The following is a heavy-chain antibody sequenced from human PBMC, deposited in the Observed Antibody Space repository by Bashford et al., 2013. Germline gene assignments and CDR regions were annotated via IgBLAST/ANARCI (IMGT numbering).Heavy chain of an antibody. Sequence: ASVKVSCKASGYTFTSYAMHWVRQAPGQRLEWMGWINAGNGNTKYSQKFQGRVTITRDTSASTAYMELSSLRSEDTAVYYCARDKDSSGWYSPPGTFDYWGQGTLVTVSS. CDR1: GYTFTSYA. CDR2: INAGNGNT. CDR3: ARDKDSSGWYSPPGTFDY. V-gene: IGHV1-3*01. J-gene: IGHJ4*02. D-gene: IGHD6-19*01.